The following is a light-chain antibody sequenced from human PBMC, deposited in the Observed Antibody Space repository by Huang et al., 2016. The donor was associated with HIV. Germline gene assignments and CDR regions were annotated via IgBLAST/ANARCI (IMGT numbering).Light chain of an antibody. CDR1: QSLNKF. V-gene: IGKV3-11*01. Sequence: IVLTQSPATLSLSPGEGATLSCRASQSLNKFLAWYQQKPGQAPRLLIYNATDRATGGPARFSGGGSGTDFTLTITDLKAEDFAIYYCQQRSSSLTFGGGTKVEIK. CDR3: QQRSSSLT. CDR2: NAT. J-gene: IGKJ4*01.